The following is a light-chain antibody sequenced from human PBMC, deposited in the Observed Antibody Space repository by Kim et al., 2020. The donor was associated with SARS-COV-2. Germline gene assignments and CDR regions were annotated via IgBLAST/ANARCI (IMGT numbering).Light chain of an antibody. J-gene: IGKJ1*01. CDR2: GAS. V-gene: IGKV3D-15*03. Sequence: SPGGRAPLFCRTSQSISTNLAWYQQKSGQAPRLLIYGASIRATGIPDRFSGSGSGTDFSLTISTLQSEDSAVYYCQQYNEWPSWTFGQGTKVDIK. CDR1: QSISTN. CDR3: QQYNEWPSWT.